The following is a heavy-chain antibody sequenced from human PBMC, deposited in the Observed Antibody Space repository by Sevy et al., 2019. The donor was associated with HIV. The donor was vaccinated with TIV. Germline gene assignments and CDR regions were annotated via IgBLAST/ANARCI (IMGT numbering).Heavy chain of an antibody. D-gene: IGHD6-13*01. V-gene: IGHV3-48*02. Sequence: GGSLRLSCAASGFTFSRYSMNWVRQAPGKGLEWVSYISSSSSTVYYPDSVKGRFTISRDNAKNSLYLQMSSLRDEDTAGYYCVKAGEPGYASSPTYYYGMDVWGQGTTVTVSS. J-gene: IGHJ6*02. CDR1: GFTFSRYS. CDR2: ISSSSSTV. CDR3: VKAGEPGYASSPTYYYGMDV.